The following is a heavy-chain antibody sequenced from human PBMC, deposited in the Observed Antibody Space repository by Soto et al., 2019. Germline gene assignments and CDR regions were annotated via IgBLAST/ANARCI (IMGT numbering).Heavy chain of an antibody. D-gene: IGHD2-15*01. CDR2: ISYDGSNK. CDR1: GFTFSSYA. Sequence: GGSLRLSCAASGFTFSSYAMHWVRQAPGKGLEWVAVISYDGSNKYYADSVKGRFTISRDNSKNTLYLQMNSLRAEDTAVYYCARDPWYPDYWGHGTLVTVS. CDR3: ARDPWYPDY. V-gene: IGHV3-30-3*01. J-gene: IGHJ4*01.